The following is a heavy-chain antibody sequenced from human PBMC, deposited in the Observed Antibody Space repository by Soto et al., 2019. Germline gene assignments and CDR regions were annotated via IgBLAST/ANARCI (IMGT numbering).Heavy chain of an antibody. J-gene: IGHJ6*03. CDR1: GGTFSSYT. D-gene: IGHD6-13*01. Sequence: QVQLVQSGAEVKKPGSSVKVSCKASGGTFSSYTISWVRQAPGQGLEWMGRIIPILGIANYAQKFQGRVTITADKSTSTAYMELSSLRSEDTAVYYCARDLEEQQLVPYYYYMDVWGKGTTVTVSS. CDR2: IIPILGIA. CDR3: ARDLEEQQLVPYYYYMDV. V-gene: IGHV1-69*08.